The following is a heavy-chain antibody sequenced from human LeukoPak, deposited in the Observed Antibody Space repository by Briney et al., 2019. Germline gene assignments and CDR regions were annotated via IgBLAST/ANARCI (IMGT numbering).Heavy chain of an antibody. CDR2: IYSGGST. J-gene: IGHJ4*02. CDR1: GFTVSSNY. Sequence: PGGSLRLSCAASGFTVSSNYMSWVRQAPGKGLEWVSVIYSGGSTYYADSVKGRFTISRDNSKNTLYLQMNSLRAEDTAVYYCARSSDSYGDYFAYWGQGTLVTVSS. V-gene: IGHV3-66*01. CDR3: ARSSDSYGDYFAY. D-gene: IGHD4-17*01.